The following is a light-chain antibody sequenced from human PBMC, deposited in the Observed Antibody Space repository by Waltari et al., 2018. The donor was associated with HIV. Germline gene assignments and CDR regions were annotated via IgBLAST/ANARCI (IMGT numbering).Light chain of an antibody. V-gene: IGLV2-8*01. CDR1: SSDIGGYDF. J-gene: IGLJ3*02. CDR2: EVY. CDR3: SSYAGNYNLV. Sequence: QSALTQPPSASGSPGQSVTISCTGSSSDIGGYDFVSWFQQHPGKAPKLVIYEVYKRPSGVPDRFAGSKAGNTASRTVSGLQAEDEAYYHCSSYAGNYNLVFGGGTKLTVL.